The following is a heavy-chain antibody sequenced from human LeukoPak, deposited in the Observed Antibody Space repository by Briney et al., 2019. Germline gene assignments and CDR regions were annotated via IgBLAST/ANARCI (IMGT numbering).Heavy chain of an antibody. CDR2: MNPNSGNT. D-gene: IGHD2-8*01. J-gene: IGHJ4*02. V-gene: IGHV1-8*03. CDR1: GYTFTSYD. CDR3: TRATYCTNGVCYLVDY. Sequence: GASVKVSCKASGYTFTSYDINWVRQATGQGLEWMGWMNPNSGNTGYAQKFQGRVTITRNTSISTAYMELSSLRSEDTAVYYCTRATYCTNGVCYLVDYWGQGTLVTVSS.